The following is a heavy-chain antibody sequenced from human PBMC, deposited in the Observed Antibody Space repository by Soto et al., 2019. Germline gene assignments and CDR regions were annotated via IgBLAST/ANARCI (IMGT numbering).Heavy chain of an antibody. D-gene: IGHD1-1*01. CDR3: TTDLFPGLVMTGTMSDHAFDI. J-gene: IGHJ3*02. CDR2: IKSKTDGGTT. Sequence: GGSLRLSCAASGFTFSNAWMSWVRQAPGKGLEWVGRIKSKTDGGTTDYAAPVKGRFTISRDDSKNTLYLQMNSLKTEDTAVYYCTTDLFPGLVMTGTMSDHAFDIWGQGTMVTVSS. CDR1: GFTFSNAW. V-gene: IGHV3-15*01.